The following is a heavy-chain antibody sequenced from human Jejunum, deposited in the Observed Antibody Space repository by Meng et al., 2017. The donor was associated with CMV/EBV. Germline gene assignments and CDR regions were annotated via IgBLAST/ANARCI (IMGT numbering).Heavy chain of an antibody. V-gene: IGHV3-21*01. Sequence: EVRLVESGGGLVKPGGFVRRSCEASGFTFTSYSMNWVRQAPGKGLEWLSSISSSSRYIFYADSVKGRFTSSRDNAKNSLYLQMVSLRAEDTAVYYCARGESSPDWLDPWGQGTLVTVSS. CDR2: ISSSSRYI. J-gene: IGHJ5*02. CDR1: GFTFTSYS. CDR3: ARGESSPDWLDP. D-gene: IGHD6-13*01.